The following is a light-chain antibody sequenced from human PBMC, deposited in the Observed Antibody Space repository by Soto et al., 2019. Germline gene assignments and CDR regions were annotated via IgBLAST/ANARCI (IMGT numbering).Light chain of an antibody. J-gene: IGKJ1*01. CDR3: LQHKTNSRT. Sequence: DIQMTQSPSSLSASVGDRVTITCRASQDIGNDLGWYQQKAGKAPKRLIYVASRLDSGVPSRFSGSGSGTEFTLTISSLQPEDFATYYCLQHKTNSRTFGQGTKVDI. V-gene: IGKV1-17*01. CDR1: QDIGND. CDR2: VAS.